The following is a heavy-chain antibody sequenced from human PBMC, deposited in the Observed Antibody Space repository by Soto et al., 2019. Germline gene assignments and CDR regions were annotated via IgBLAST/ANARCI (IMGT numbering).Heavy chain of an antibody. V-gene: IGHV3-66*01. CDR2: FYSDGRT. CDR3: AKDRGGCSSTSCPPRLFDY. Sequence: GGSLRLSCAASGFSVSSNYMSWVRQAPGKGLEWVSVFYSDGRTRYADSVKGRFTISRDNSRNTLYLQMNSLRAEDTAVYYCAKDRGGCSSTSCPPRLFDYWGQGTLVTVSS. J-gene: IGHJ4*02. CDR1: GFSVSSNY. D-gene: IGHD2-2*01.